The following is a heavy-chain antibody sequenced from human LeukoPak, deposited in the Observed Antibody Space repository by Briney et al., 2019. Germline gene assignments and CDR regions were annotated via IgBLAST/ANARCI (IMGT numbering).Heavy chain of an antibody. Sequence: SETLSLTCTVSGGSISSYYWSWIRQPPGKGLEWIGYIYTSGSTNYNPSLKSRVTISVDTSKNQFSLKLSSVTAADTAVYYCARHRYYYYYMTSGAKEPRSPSP. CDR2: IYTSGST. CDR3: ARHRYYYYYMTS. V-gene: IGHV4-4*09. CDR1: GGSISSYY. J-gene: IGHJ6*03.